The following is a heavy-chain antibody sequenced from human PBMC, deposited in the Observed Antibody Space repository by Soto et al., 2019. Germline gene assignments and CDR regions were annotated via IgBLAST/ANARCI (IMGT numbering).Heavy chain of an antibody. CDR1: GGSFSGYY. J-gene: IGHJ3*02. D-gene: IGHD3-9*01. V-gene: IGHV4-34*01. CDR3: ARATYLRYFDRSGRPNDAFDI. Sequence: SETLSLTCAVYGGSFSGYYWSWIRQPPGKGLEWIGEINHSGSTNYNPSLKSRVTISVDTSKNQFSLKLSSVTAADTAVYYCARATYLRYFDRSGRPNDAFDIWGQGTMVTVS. CDR2: INHSGST.